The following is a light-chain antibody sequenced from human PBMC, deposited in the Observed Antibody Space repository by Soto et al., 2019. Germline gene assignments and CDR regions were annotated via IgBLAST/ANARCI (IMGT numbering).Light chain of an antibody. Sequence: DIQMTQSPSSMSESAGDRVTITCRASQGISTYLNWYQQKPGKAPKLLIYAASSLQSGVPSRFSGSGSETDFTLTISSLKTEDFATYSCQQRYNTTWTFGQGTKVDIK. CDR2: AAS. CDR3: QQRYNTTWT. J-gene: IGKJ1*01. CDR1: QGISTY. V-gene: IGKV1-39*01.